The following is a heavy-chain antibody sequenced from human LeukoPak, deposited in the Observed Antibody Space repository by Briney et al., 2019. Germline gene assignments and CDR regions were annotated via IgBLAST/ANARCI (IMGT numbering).Heavy chain of an antibody. CDR2: IYYSGST. D-gene: IGHD3-22*01. V-gene: IGHV4-31*03. Sequence: PSQTLSLTCTVSGGSISSGGYYWSWIRQHPGKGLEWIVYIYYSGSTYYNPSLKSRVTISVDTSKNQFSLKLSSVTAADTAVYYCARGLGSSGYYSGRCWYFDLWGRGTLVTVSS. J-gene: IGHJ2*01. CDR3: ARGLGSSGYYSGRCWYFDL. CDR1: GGSISSGGYY.